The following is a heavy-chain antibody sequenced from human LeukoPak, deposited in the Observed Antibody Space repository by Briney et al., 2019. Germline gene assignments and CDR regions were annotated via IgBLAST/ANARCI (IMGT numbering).Heavy chain of an antibody. J-gene: IGHJ4*02. V-gene: IGHV4-34*01. CDR3: ASDSHSSSDY. CDR1: GGSFSGYY. D-gene: IGHD6-13*01. CDR2: INHSGST. Sequence: SETLSLTRAVYGGSFSGYYWSWIRQPPGKGLEWIGEINHSGSTNYNPSLKSRVTISVDTSKNQFSLKLSSVTAADTAVYYCASDSHSSSDYWGQGTLVTVSS.